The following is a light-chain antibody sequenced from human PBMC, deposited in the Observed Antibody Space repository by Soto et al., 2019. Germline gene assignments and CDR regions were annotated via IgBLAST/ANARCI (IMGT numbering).Light chain of an antibody. J-gene: IGKJ4*01. V-gene: IGKV3-11*01. CDR2: GAS. CDR3: QQRINWPVT. CDR1: QSVSSY. Sequence: EIVLTQSPATLSLSPGERATLSCRASQSVSSYLAWYQQKPGQAPRLLIYGASNRATGIPARFSGSGSGTDFTLTISSLEPEDFAVYYCQQRINWPVTFGGGSKVEIK.